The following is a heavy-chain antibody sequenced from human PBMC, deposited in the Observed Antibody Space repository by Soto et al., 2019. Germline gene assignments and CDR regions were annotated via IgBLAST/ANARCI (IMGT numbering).Heavy chain of an antibody. CDR3: ARTDGYSNGWLGAEHGMDV. Sequence: QVQLVESGGGVVQPGRSLRLSCAASGFTFSSYAMHWVRQAPGMGLEWVAVISYDGSNKYYADSVKGRFTISRDNSKNTLYLQMNSLTAEDMAVYYCARTDGYSNGWLGAEHGMDVWGQGTMVTVSS. J-gene: IGHJ6*02. D-gene: IGHD6-19*01. V-gene: IGHV3-30-3*01. CDR2: ISYDGSNK. CDR1: GFTFSSYA.